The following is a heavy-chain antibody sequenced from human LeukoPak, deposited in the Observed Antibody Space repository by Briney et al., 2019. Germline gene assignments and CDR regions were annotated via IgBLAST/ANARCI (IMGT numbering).Heavy chain of an antibody. CDR2: ISSSGRNI. D-gene: IGHD1-1*01. J-gene: IGHJ4*02. V-gene: IGHV3-48*03. CDR3: ARDLNWNPFDY. Sequence: PGGSLRLSCAASGFTFSSYAMNWDRQVPGKGLEWVASISSSGRNIYYADSVKGRFTTSRDNAKNTLYLQMNSLRAEDTAVYYCARDLNWNPFDYWGQGTLVTVSS. CDR1: GFTFSSYA.